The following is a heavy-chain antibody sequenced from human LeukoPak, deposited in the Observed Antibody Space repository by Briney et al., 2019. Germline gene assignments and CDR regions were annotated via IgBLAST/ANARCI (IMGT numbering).Heavy chain of an antibody. D-gene: IGHD1-26*01. CDR2: INPSSGGT. J-gene: IGHJ4*02. Sequence: ASVKVPCKASGYTFTGYYIHWVRQAPGQGLEWMGWINPSSGGTNYAQKFQGRVTMTRDTSISTAYMELSRLRSDDTAVYYCARGMMIATIDYWGQGTLVTVSS. CDR1: GYTFTGYY. V-gene: IGHV1-2*02. CDR3: ARGMMIATIDY.